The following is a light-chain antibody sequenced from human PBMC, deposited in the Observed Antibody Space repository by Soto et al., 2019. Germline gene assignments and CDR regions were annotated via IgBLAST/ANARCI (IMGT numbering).Light chain of an antibody. V-gene: IGKV3-20*01. CDR3: QQYGSSPTT. J-gene: IGKJ1*01. CDR2: GAS. CDR1: QSVSSSY. Sequence: EIVLTQSPGTLSLSPGERATLSCRASQSVSSSYLAWYQQKPGQAPRLLIYGASSRATGIPDRFSGSGSGTDFTLTISRLEPEELAVYDCQQYGSSPTTVGQGTKVDIK.